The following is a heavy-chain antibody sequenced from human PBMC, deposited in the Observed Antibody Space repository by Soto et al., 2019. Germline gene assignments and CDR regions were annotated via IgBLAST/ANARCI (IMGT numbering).Heavy chain of an antibody. V-gene: IGHV1-3*01. CDR1: GSTFTSYA. J-gene: IGHJ6*02. CDR3: ARDQAKGSYELPYYGMDV. Sequence: GXSVKVSCAASGSTFTSYARHWVRPAPGQRLEWMGWINAGNGNTKYSQKFQGRVTITRDTSASTAYMELSSLRSEDTAVYYCARDQAKGSYELPYYGMDVWGQGTTVTVSS. CDR2: INAGNGNT. D-gene: IGHD5-12*01.